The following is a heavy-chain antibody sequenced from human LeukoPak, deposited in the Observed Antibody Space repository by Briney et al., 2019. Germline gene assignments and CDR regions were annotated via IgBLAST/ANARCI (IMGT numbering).Heavy chain of an antibody. CDR3: ARDGPRRAFDI. CDR2: IYSGGST. V-gene: IGHV3-53*01. CDR1: KFTVSSTY. J-gene: IGHJ3*02. Sequence: GGSLRLSCAASKFTVSSTYMSWVRQAPGKGLEWVSVIYSGGSTYYADSVKGRFTISRDNSKNTLYLQMNSLRAEDTAVYYCARDGPRRAFDIWGQGTMVTVSS.